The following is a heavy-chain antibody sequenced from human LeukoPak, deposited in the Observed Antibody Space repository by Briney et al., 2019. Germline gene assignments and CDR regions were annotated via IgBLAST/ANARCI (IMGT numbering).Heavy chain of an antibody. CDR1: GGSISSGGYY. J-gene: IGHJ4*02. CDR3: ARGLRGVVVVAATRPTMIHYFDY. Sequence: SQTLSLTCTVSGGSISSGGYYWSWIRQHPGKGLEWIGYIYYSGSTYYNPSLKSRVTISVDTSKNQFSLKLSSVTAADTAVYYCARGLRGVVVVAATRPTMIHYFDYWGQGTLVTVSS. CDR2: IYYSGST. D-gene: IGHD2-15*01. V-gene: IGHV4-31*03.